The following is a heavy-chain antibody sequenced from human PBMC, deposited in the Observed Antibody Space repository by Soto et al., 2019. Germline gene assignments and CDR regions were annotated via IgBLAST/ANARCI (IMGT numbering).Heavy chain of an antibody. CDR2: TYYRSKWYN. D-gene: IGHD5-12*01. CDR1: GDSVSSNSAA. Sequence: PSQTLSLTCAISGDSVSSNSAAWNWIRQSPSRGLEWLGRTYYRSKWYNDYAVSVKSRITINPDTSKNQFSLQLNSVTPEDTAVYYCARVGRDIVAKIHGYYHDRLAVWSRGTTVTVSS. CDR3: ARVGRDIVAKIHGYYHDRLAV. V-gene: IGHV6-1*01. J-gene: IGHJ6*02.